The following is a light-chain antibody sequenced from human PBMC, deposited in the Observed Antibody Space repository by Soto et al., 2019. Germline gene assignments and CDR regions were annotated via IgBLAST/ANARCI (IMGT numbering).Light chain of an antibody. V-gene: IGKV1-27*01. Sequence: DIQMTQSPTSLSASVGDRVTITCRASQGIRNFVAWYQQKPGKPPKLLSYAASTLQSGVPSRFSGSGSGTDFTLTINSLQPEDVATYSCQKYSSVPVFGPGTKVEIK. CDR2: AAS. J-gene: IGKJ3*01. CDR3: QKYSSVPV. CDR1: QGIRNF.